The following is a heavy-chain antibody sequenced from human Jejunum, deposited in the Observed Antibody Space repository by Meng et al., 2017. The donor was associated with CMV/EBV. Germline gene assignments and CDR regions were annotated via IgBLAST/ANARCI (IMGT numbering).Heavy chain of an antibody. J-gene: IGHJ4*02. CDR3: VRRGYDLNFDY. D-gene: IGHD5-12*01. CDR2: IYWDNDK. Sequence: QISLEESGPTLVKPTQPLTLTCSFSGFSFISGVGVGWVRQPPRKALEWLAIIYWDNDKRYSPSLNSRLTITKDTSKNQVVLTMTNMDPVDTATYYCVRRGYDLNFDYWGQGTLVTVSS. CDR1: GFSFISGVG. V-gene: IGHV2-5*02.